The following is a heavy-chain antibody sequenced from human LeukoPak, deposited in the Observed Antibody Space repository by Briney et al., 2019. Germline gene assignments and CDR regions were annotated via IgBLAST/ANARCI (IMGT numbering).Heavy chain of an antibody. D-gene: IGHD3-22*01. CDR2: IDGDGTTT. V-gene: IGHV3-74*01. Sequence: GGSLRLSCAASGFTLSPYWMHWVRQAPGKGLVWVSRIDGDGTTTSYADSVRGRFTISRDNAKNTLYLQMNSLRAEDTAVYYCARSPTDSSGYYLFDYWGQGTLVTVSS. J-gene: IGHJ4*02. CDR3: ARSPTDSSGYYLFDY. CDR1: GFTLSPYW.